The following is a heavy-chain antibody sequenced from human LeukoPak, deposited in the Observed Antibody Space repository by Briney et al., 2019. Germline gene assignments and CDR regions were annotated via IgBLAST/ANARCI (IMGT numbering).Heavy chain of an antibody. V-gene: IGHV3-7*01. CDR2: IKHDGSEK. CDR1: GFIFTSYW. D-gene: IGHD6-19*01. J-gene: IGHJ6*03. Sequence: PGGSLRLSCAASGFIFTSYWMSWVRQAPGKGLEWVANIKHDGSEKYYVDSVKGRFTISRDNAKNSLYLQMNSLRADDTAVYYCARVSSSGWDYYYYYYMDVWGKGTTVTVSS. CDR3: ARVSSSGWDYYYYYYMDV.